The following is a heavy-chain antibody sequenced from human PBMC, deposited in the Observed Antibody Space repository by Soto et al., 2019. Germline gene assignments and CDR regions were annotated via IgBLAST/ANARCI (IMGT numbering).Heavy chain of an antibody. D-gene: IGHD6-19*01. CDR1: GFPFGENA. J-gene: IGHJ4*02. Sequence: QSGGSLRLSCAASGFPFGENAMSWVRQAPGKGLEWVSGISDSGATTYYADSVRGRFTISRDNSKNTLYLQMKSLRAEDSASYYCAKEDTSSGSLDYWGQGALVTAPS. V-gene: IGHV3-23*01. CDR2: ISDSGATT. CDR3: AKEDTSSGSLDY.